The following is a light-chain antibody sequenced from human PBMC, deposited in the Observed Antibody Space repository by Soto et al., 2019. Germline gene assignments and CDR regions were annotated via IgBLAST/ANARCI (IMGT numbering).Light chain of an antibody. CDR2: AAS. CDR3: QHFGTSPPYT. V-gene: IGKV3-20*01. Sequence: EIVLTQSPGTLSLSPGERATLSCRASQSVSVNSLAWYQQKGGQAPRLLIYAASTRATGVPDRFSGTGSGTDFALTISRLEPEDFVVYCCQHFGTSPPYTFGQGTKLEI. CDR1: QSVSVNS. J-gene: IGKJ2*01.